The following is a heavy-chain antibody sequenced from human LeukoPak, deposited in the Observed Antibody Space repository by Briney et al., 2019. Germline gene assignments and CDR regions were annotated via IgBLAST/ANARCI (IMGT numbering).Heavy chain of an antibody. D-gene: IGHD2-2*01. CDR2: ISSSSSYI. J-gene: IGHJ4*02. CDR3: ATRYCSSTSCSFGDY. Sequence: GGSLRLSCAASGFTFSSYSMNWVRQAPGKGLEWVSSISSSSSYIYYADSVKGRFTISGDNAKNSLYLQMNSLRAEDTAVYYCATRYCSSTSCSFGDYWGQGTLVTVSS. CDR1: GFTFSSYS. V-gene: IGHV3-21*01.